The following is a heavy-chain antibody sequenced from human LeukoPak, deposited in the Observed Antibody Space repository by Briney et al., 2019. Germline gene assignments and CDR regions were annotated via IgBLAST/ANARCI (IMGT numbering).Heavy chain of an antibody. D-gene: IGHD3-3*01. CDR1: GGSFSGYY. CDR2: INHSGST. CDR3: ARARFNPFDY. Sequence: SETLSLTCAVYGGSFSGYYRSWIRQPPGKGLDWIGEINHSGSTNYNPSLKSRVTISVHTSKNQFSLKLSSVTAADTAVYYCARARFNPFDYWGQGTLVTVSS. V-gene: IGHV4-34*01. J-gene: IGHJ4*02.